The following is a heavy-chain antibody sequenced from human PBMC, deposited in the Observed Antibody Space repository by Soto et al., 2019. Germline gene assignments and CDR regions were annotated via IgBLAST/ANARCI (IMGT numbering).Heavy chain of an antibody. V-gene: IGHV3-33*01. Sequence: QVQLVESGGGVVQPGRSLRLSCAGSGITFSNFVMHWVRQAPGKGLEWVALIWYDGSIENYADSVKGRFTISRDNSKNTLYLQMNSLRAEDTAVYYCAPESRDQEFDYWGQGTLVTVSS. CDR2: IWYDGSIE. CDR1: GITFSNFV. J-gene: IGHJ4*02. CDR3: APESRDQEFDY.